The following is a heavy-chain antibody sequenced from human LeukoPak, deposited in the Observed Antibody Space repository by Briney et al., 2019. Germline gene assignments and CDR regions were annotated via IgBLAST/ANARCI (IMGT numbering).Heavy chain of an antibody. J-gene: IGHJ6*03. Sequence: GGSLRLSCAASGFTFSSYSMNWVRQAPEKGLEWVSSISSSSSYIYYADSVKGRFTISRDNAKNSLYLQMNSLRAEDTAVYYCAREGGTTVTVYYYYMDVWGKGTTVTVSS. CDR3: AREGGTTVTVYYYYMDV. D-gene: IGHD4-17*01. CDR2: ISSSSSYI. CDR1: GFTFSSYS. V-gene: IGHV3-21*01.